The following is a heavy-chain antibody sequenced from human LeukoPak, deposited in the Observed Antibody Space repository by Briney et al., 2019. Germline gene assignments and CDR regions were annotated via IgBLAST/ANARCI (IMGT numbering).Heavy chain of an antibody. CDR1: GYTFTSYA. J-gene: IGHJ3*02. Sequence: ASVKVSCKASGYTFTSYAMHWVRQAPGQGLEWMGWISAYNGNTNYAQKLQGRVTMTTDTSTSTAYMELRSLRSDDTAVYYCARGALWFGEPDAFDIWGQGTMVTVSS. V-gene: IGHV1-18*01. D-gene: IGHD3-10*01. CDR3: ARGALWFGEPDAFDI. CDR2: ISAYNGNT.